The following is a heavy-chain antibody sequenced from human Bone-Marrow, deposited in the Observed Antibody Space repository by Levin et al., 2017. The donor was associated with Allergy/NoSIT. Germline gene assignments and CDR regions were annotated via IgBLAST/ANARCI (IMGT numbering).Heavy chain of an antibody. V-gene: IGHV4-34*01. D-gene: IGHD2-2*01. CDR1: GGSFSGYY. CDR3: ARGREDPVQDIVVVPATPDEAAAGMNFDY. J-gene: IGHJ4*02. CDR2: INHSGST. Sequence: GSLRLSCAVYGGSFSGYYWSWIRQPPGKGLEWIGEINHSGSTNYNPSLKSRVTISVDTSKNQFSLKLSSVTAADTAVYYCARGREDPVQDIVVVPATPDEAAAGMNFDYWGQGTLVTVSS.